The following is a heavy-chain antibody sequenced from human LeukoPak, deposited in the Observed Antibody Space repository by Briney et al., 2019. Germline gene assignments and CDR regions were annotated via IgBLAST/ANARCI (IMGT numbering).Heavy chain of an antibody. CDR3: ARAPITSPFYFDY. CDR1: GFAFDEHG. CDR2: INWRGGST. D-gene: IGHD2-2*01. J-gene: IGHJ4*02. Sequence: GGSLRLSCTASGFAFDEHGMSWVRQVPGKGLEWVAGINWRGGSTGYADPLSGRFTISRDNAKTSLYLQMDSLRAEATALYYCARAPITSPFYFDYWGQGTLVTVSS. V-gene: IGHV3-20*04.